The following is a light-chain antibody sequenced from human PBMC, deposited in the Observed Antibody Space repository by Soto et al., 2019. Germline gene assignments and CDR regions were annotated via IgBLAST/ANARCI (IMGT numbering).Light chain of an antibody. CDR3: SSYTSSNTYV. V-gene: IGLV2-18*02. CDR1: SSDVGSYNR. J-gene: IGLJ1*01. Sequence: QSVLTQPPSVSGSPGQSVAISCTGTSSDVGSYNRVSWYQQPPGTAPKVMIYEVSNRPSGVPDRFSGSKSGNTASLNISGLHAEDEADYYCSSYTSSNTYVFGTGTKVTVL. CDR2: EVS.